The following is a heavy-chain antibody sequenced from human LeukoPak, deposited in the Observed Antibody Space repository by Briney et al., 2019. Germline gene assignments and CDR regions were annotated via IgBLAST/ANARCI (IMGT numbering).Heavy chain of an antibody. V-gene: IGHV1-46*01. J-gene: IGHJ4*02. Sequence: ASVTVSCKASGYTFTSYYMHWVRQAPGQGLEWMGIINPSGGSTSYAQKFQGRVTMTRDTSTSTVYMELSSLRSDDTAVYYCARARIAVAGTPDYWGQGTLVTVSS. CDR1: GYTFTSYY. CDR3: ARARIAVAGTPDY. D-gene: IGHD6-19*01. CDR2: INPSGGST.